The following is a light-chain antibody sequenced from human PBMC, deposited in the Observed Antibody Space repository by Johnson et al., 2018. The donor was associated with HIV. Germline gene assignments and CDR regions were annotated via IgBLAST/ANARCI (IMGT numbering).Light chain of an antibody. J-gene: IGLJ1*01. Sequence: QSVLTQPPSVYAAPGQKVTISCSGSSSNIGNNFVSWYQQLPGTAPKLLIYENNKRPSGIPARFSGSKSGTSATLGITGLQTGDEADYYCGTWDSSLMAGGKVFGTGTKVTGL. CDR2: ENN. V-gene: IGLV1-51*02. CDR1: SSNIGNNF. CDR3: GTWDSSLMAGGKV.